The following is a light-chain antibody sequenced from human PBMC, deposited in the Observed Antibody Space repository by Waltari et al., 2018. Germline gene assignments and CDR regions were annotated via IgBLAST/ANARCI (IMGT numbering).Light chain of an antibody. J-gene: IGKJ4*01. V-gene: IGKV1-27*01. CDR1: QDIYNY. Sequence: IQMTQSPSSLSASVGDRVTITCRASQDIYNYVAWYQEKPGKVPKLLIYGASSLQSGVPSRFRGGGSGAVFTLSINSLQPEDVATYYCQNYHSVPLTFGGGTRVDIK. CDR3: QNYHSVPLT. CDR2: GAS.